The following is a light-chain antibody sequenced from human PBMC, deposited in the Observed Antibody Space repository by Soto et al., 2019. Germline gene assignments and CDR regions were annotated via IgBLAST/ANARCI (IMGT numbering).Light chain of an antibody. V-gene: IGLV2-14*03. Sequence: QSALTQPASMSGSPGQSITISCTGTSSDIGRYDYVSWYRQLPGKAPKLIIYRVINRPSGVSDRFSGSKSGNSASLSISGLHPDDEASYFCGSYTSATTWVFGGGTKLTVL. CDR1: SSDIGRYDY. J-gene: IGLJ3*02. CDR2: RVI. CDR3: GSYTSATTWV.